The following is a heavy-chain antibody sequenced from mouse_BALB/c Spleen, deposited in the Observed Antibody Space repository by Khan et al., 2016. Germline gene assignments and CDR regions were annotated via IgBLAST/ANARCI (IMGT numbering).Heavy chain of an antibody. V-gene: IGHV3-8*02. CDR2: ISHSGDS. CDR1: GDSITSGH. D-gene: IGHD1-2*01. J-gene: IGHJ3*01. CDR3: ATWYYYGSAFAY. Sequence: EVQLQESGPSLAKPSQTLSLTCSVTGDSITSGHWNWIRKFPGNKFDFMGYISHSGDSYYNPSLKSRISITRDTSKNQYYLQLNSVTTEDTATYXGATWYYYGSAFAYWGQGTLVTVSA.